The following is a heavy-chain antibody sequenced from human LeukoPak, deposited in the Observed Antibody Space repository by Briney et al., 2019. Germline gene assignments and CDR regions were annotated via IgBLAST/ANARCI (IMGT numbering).Heavy chain of an antibody. Sequence: GRSLRLSCAASGFTFSSYAMHWVRHAPGKGLEWVAVISYDGSNKYYADSVKGRLTISRDNSKNTLYLQMNSLRAEDTAVYYCARDLDSSGSFDYWGQGTLVTVSS. D-gene: IGHD6-19*01. CDR2: ISYDGSNK. J-gene: IGHJ4*02. V-gene: IGHV3-30*04. CDR1: GFTFSSYA. CDR3: ARDLDSSGSFDY.